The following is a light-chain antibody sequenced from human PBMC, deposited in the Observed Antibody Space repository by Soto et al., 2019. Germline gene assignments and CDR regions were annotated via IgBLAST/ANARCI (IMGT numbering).Light chain of an antibody. Sequence: DIQMTHSPSALSASVVERVTITCRASQSISSWLAWYQQKPGKAPKLLIYTESSLESGVPSRFSGSGSATEFPLTISSLPPDDFATYYCKQYNSYSTCGQGTKVDIK. J-gene: IGKJ1*01. V-gene: IGKV1-5*03. CDR1: QSISSW. CDR3: KQYNSYST. CDR2: TES.